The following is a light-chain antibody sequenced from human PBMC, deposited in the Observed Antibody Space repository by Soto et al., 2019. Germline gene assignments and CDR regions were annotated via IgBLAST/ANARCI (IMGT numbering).Light chain of an antibody. CDR1: QSVSSY. J-gene: IGKJ1*01. V-gene: IGKV3-11*01. CDR2: DAS. Sequence: EIVLTQSPATLSLSPGEIATLSCRASQSVSSYFAWYQQKPGQAPRLLIYDASNRATGIPARFSGSWSGTAVTLTISSLYPDEFAVYYWQQHSNWPLTVGQAIEVDIK. CDR3: QQHSNWPLT.